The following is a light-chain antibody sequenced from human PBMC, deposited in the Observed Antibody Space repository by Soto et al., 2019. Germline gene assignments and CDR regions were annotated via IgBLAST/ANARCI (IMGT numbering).Light chain of an antibody. CDR2: DVS. CDR1: SSDVGGYNY. CDR3: RSYTSRSTLVV. V-gene: IGLV2-14*01. J-gene: IGLJ2*01. Sequence: QSVLTQPASVSGSPGQSITISCTGTSSDVGGYNYVSWYQQHPGKAPKLMMYDVSNRPSGVSNRFSGSKSGNTACLTISGLQAEDEADYYCRSYTSRSTLVVFGGGTKLTVL.